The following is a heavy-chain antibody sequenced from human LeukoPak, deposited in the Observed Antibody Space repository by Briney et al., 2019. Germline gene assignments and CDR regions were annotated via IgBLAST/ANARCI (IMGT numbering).Heavy chain of an antibody. CDR3: IKDMGFDLLKDAFDV. CDR2: ISWDSGNM. J-gene: IGHJ3*01. D-gene: IGHD1-26*01. Sequence: PGRSLRLSRAGAGFSLDDYAMHWVRQPPGKDLEWVSSISWDSGNMAYADSVKGRFTISRDNAKNSLFLQMNSLRAEDTALYYCIKDMGFDLLKDAFDVWGQGTMVTVSS. V-gene: IGHV3-9*01. CDR1: GFSLDDYA.